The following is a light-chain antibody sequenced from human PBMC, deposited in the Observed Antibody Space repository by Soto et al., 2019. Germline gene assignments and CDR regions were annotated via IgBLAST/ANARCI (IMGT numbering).Light chain of an antibody. Sequence: DIVLTQSPDSLTVSVGERATINCKSSQDLLFSSNNKNYLAWYQQKPGQPPKLLIYWASTRESGVPDRFSGSGSGTYFTLTITRLQAEDVAVYYCQQYFSRPPYTFGQGTKLEIK. CDR2: WAS. CDR1: QDLLFSSNNKNY. J-gene: IGKJ2*01. V-gene: IGKV4-1*01. CDR3: QQYFSRPPYT.